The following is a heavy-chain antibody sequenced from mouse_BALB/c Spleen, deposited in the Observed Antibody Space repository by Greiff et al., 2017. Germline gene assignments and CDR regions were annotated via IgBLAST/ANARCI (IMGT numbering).Heavy chain of an antibody. D-gene: IGHD1-2*01. J-gene: IGHJ4*01. CDR1: GFTFSSFG. CDR2: ISSGSSTI. Sequence: EVQRVESGGGLVQPGGSRKLSCAASGFTFSSFGMHWVRQAPEKGLEWVAYISSGSSTIYYADTVKGRFTISRDNPKNTLFLQMTSLRSEDTAMYYCARAITTATGYAMDYWGQGTSVTVSS. CDR3: ARAITTATGYAMDY. V-gene: IGHV5-17*02.